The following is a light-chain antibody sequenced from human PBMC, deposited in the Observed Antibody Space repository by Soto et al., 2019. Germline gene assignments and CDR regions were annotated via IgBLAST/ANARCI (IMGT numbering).Light chain of an antibody. CDR1: QSISNY. Sequence: DIVLTQSPVTLSLSPGQGAALSCRASQSISNYLAWYQQKPGQAPRLLIYGASNRATGIPDRFSGSGSGTDFTLTISRLEPEDFAVYYCQQYGSSGTFGQGTKVDIK. J-gene: IGKJ1*01. CDR3: QQYGSSGT. V-gene: IGKV3-20*01. CDR2: GAS.